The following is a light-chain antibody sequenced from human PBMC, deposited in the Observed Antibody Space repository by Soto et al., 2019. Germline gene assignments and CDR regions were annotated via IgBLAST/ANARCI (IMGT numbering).Light chain of an antibody. CDR2: DAS. J-gene: IGKJ1*01. CDR1: QTISGY. Sequence: EIVLTQSPATLSLSPGERATLSCRASQTISGYLAWFQQKPGQAPRLLIYDASNRATGVPARFSGSGSGTDFTLTISSLEPEDFALYYCQQRTNWPPTWTFGPGTKVEIK. V-gene: IGKV3-11*01. CDR3: QQRTNWPPTWT.